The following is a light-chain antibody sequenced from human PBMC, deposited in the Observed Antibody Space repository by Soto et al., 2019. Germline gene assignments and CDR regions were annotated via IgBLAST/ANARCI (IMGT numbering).Light chain of an antibody. Sequence: DIVLTQSPATMSSSPGETANLSCRASQYVGTRLAWYQHKPGQAPRLLIYYTSNRATGIPARFSGSGSGTDFTLTINSLAPEDFAIYYCHQRQSWPRTFGQGTKVDIK. CDR1: QYVGTR. J-gene: IGKJ1*01. V-gene: IGKV3-11*01. CDR2: YTS. CDR3: HQRQSWPRT.